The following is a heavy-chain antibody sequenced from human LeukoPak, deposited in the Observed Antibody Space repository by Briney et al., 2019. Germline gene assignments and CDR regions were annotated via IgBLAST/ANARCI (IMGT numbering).Heavy chain of an antibody. Sequence: AASVKVSCKASGYTFTGYYMHWVRQAPGQGLEWMGWINPNSGGANYAQQFQGRVTMTRDTSISTAHMELSRLRSDDTAVYYCASYRSARDYGCFDYWGQGTLVTVSS. V-gene: IGHV1-2*02. CDR3: ASYRSARDYGCFDY. CDR1: GYTFTGYY. D-gene: IGHD4-17*01. J-gene: IGHJ4*02. CDR2: INPNSGGA.